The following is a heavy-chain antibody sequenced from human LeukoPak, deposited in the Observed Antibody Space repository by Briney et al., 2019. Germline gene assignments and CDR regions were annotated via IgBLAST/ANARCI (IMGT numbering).Heavy chain of an antibody. CDR3: ATKQWLAPPPDS. Sequence: GGSQRLSCAASGFTFSKYWMLWVGQAPGKGLESVSRINTDGTVTTYADSVKGRFTVSRDNADNTMFLQMNSVRDGDTAVYYCATKQWLAPPPDSWGQGTPVTVSS. CDR1: GFTFSKYW. J-gene: IGHJ4*02. CDR2: INTDGTVT. D-gene: IGHD6-19*01. V-gene: IGHV3-74*01.